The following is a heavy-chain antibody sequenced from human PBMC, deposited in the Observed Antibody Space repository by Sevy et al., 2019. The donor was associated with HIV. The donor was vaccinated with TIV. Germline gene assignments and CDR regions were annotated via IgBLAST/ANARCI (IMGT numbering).Heavy chain of an antibody. CDR1: GGSISSYY. Sequence: SETLSLTCTVSGGSISSYYWSWIRQPAGKGLEWIGRIYTSGGTNYNPSLKSRITMSVDTSKNQFSLKLSPVTAADTAVNCWARWREGGGAAFWDYWGQGTLVTVSS. J-gene: IGHJ4*02. CDR2: IYTSGGT. D-gene: IGHD3-3*01. CDR3: ARWREGGGAAFWDY. V-gene: IGHV4-4*07.